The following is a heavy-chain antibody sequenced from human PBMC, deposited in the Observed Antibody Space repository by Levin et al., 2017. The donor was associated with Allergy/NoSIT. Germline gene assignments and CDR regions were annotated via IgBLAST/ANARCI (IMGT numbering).Heavy chain of an antibody. J-gene: IGHJ6*02. CDR1: GFTFDDYA. CDR2: ISWNSGSI. CDR3: AKDKADGYNPYYYGYGIDG. V-gene: IGHV3-9*01. D-gene: IGHD5-24*01. Sequence: GGSLRLSCAASGFTFDDYAMHWVRQAPGKGLEWVSGISWNSGSIGYADSVKGRLTISRDNAKNSLYLHMNSLRAEDTALYYCAKDKADGYNPYYYGYGIDGWGQGTTVTVSS.